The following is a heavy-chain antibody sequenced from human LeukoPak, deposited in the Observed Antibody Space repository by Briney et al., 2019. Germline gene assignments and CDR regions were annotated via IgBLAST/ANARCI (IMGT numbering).Heavy chain of an antibody. D-gene: IGHD3-10*01. J-gene: IGHJ6*03. Sequence: SVKVSCKASGGTSSSYAISWVRQAPGHGLEWMGGIIPILGTANYAQKFQGRVTITTDESTSTAYMELSSLRSEDTAVYYCAKVDYYGSGSYLFYYYMDVWGKGTTVTVSS. CDR2: IIPILGTA. V-gene: IGHV1-69*05. CDR1: GGTSSSYA. CDR3: AKVDYYGSGSYLFYYYMDV.